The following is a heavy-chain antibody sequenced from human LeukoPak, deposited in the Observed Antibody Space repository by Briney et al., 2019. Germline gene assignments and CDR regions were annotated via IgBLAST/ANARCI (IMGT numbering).Heavy chain of an antibody. V-gene: IGHV3-66*01. CDR3: ARGHGSGGYSFI. CDR1: GFTVSSNY. Sequence: GGSQRLSCAASGFTVSSNYMSWVRQPPGNGLEWVSVIYSGGSTYYADSVKGRFTISRDNSKNTLYLQMNSLRAEDTAVYYCARGHGSGGYSFIWGQGTLVTVSS. D-gene: IGHD3-10*01. CDR2: IYSGGST. J-gene: IGHJ4*02.